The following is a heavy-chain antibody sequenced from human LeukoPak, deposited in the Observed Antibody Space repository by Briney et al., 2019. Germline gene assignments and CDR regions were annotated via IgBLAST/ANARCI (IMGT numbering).Heavy chain of an antibody. Sequence: SETLSLTCTVSGGSISSGGYYWSWTRQHPGKGLEWIGYIYYSGSTYYNPSLKSRVTISVDTSKNQFSLKLSSVTAADTAVYYCARGELPGYSYGYGPYYFDYWGQGTLVTVSS. D-gene: IGHD5-18*01. J-gene: IGHJ4*02. CDR1: GGSISSGGYY. CDR3: ARGELPGYSYGYGPYYFDY. CDR2: IYYSGST. V-gene: IGHV4-31*03.